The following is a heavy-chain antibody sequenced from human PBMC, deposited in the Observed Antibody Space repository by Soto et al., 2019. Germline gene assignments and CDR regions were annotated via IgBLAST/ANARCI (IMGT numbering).Heavy chain of an antibody. CDR2: ISGSGGST. Sequence: EVQLLESGGGLVQPGGSLRLSCAASGFTFSSYAMSWVRQAPGKGLEWVSAISGSGGSTYYADSVKGRFTISRDNSKNTMYLQMNSLRAEDTAVYYCAKNPRGRGVTSNGGDVWGQGTTVTVSS. CDR3: AKNPRGRGVTSNGGDV. V-gene: IGHV3-23*01. CDR1: GFTFSSYA. D-gene: IGHD3-16*01. J-gene: IGHJ6*02.